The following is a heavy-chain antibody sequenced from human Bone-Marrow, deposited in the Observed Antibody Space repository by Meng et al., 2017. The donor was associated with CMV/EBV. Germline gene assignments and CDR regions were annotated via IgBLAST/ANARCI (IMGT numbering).Heavy chain of an antibody. J-gene: IGHJ5*02. CDR1: GGSISSSSYY. V-gene: IGHV4-39*07. Sequence: SETLSLTCTVSGGSISSSSYYWGWIRQPPGKGLEWIGSIYYSGSTYYNPSLKSRVTISVDTSKNQFSLKLSSVTAADTAVYYCARSIAAAGHWFDPCGQGTLVIVSS. CDR2: IYYSGST. D-gene: IGHD6-13*01. CDR3: ARSIAAAGHWFDP.